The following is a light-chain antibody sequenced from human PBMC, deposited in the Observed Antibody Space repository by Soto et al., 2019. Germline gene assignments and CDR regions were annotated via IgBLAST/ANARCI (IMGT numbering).Light chain of an antibody. CDR1: QSVSSSY. CDR3: QLYGSAPPIT. Sequence: EIVLTQSPGTLSLSPGERATLSCRASQSVSSSYLAWYQQKPGQAPRLLIYGASSRATGIPDRFSGSGSGTDFTLIIRRLETRDFAVYYCQLYGSAPPITFGQGTRLEIK. J-gene: IGKJ5*01. CDR2: GAS. V-gene: IGKV3-20*01.